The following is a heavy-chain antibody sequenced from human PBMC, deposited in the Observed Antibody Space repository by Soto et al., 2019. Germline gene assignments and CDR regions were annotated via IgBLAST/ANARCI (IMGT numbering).Heavy chain of an antibody. CDR2: IYHSGST. CDR3: ARVSGSYYYGMDV. J-gene: IGHJ6*02. V-gene: IGHV4-4*02. Sequence: QVQLQESGPGLVKPSGTLSLTCAVSGGSISSSYRWSWIRQPPGKGLEWIGEIYHSGSTNYNTSLKSRVTISVDKSKNQFSLKVTSVTAADTAVSYCARVSGSYYYGMDVWGQGTTVTVSS. CDR1: GGSISSSYR.